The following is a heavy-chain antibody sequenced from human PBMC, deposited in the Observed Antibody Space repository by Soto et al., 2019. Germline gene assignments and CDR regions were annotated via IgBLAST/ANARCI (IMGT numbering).Heavy chain of an antibody. CDR2: IWYDGSNK. CDR3: ARGIFGPGPFDY. CDR1: GFTFSSYG. Sequence: GGSLRLSCAASGFTFSSYGMQWVRQAPGKGLEWGAGIWYDGSNKYYADSVKGRFTISRDNSKNTPYLQMNSLRAEDKAVYYWARGIFGPGPFDYWGQETRATVPS. V-gene: IGHV3-33*01. D-gene: IGHD3-3*01. J-gene: IGHJ4*02.